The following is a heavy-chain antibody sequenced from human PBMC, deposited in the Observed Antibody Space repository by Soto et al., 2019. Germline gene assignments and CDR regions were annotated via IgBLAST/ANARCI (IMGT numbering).Heavy chain of an antibody. CDR3: ARDLWGYCGTDCYPLDV. V-gene: IGHV4-59*01. Sequence: SETLSLTCTVSGGSISSYYGSWIRQPPGKGLEWIGYMYNTGSTVYNPSLKSRVTISVDTSKNQFYLKVNSVTAADTAVYYCARDLWGYCGTDCYPLDVWGQGTTVTVSS. CDR1: GGSISSYY. J-gene: IGHJ6*02. D-gene: IGHD2-21*02. CDR2: MYNTGST.